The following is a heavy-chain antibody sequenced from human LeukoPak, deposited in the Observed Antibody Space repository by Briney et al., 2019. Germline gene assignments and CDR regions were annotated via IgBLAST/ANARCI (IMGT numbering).Heavy chain of an antibody. Sequence: ASVKVSYKASGYTFTSYVISWVRQAPGQGLEWMGWISAYNDNTNYAQKLQCRVTMTTDTSTSTAYTELRSLRSDDTAVYYCARDATIFGVVTFDYWGQGTLVTVSS. CDR1: GYTFTSYV. CDR3: ARDATIFGVVTFDY. J-gene: IGHJ4*02. V-gene: IGHV1-18*01. CDR2: ISAYNDNT. D-gene: IGHD3-3*01.